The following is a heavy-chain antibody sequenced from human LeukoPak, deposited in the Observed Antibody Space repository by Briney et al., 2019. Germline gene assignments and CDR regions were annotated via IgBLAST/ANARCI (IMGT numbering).Heavy chain of an antibody. CDR1: GFTFSTYA. Sequence: GGSLRLSCAASGFTFSTYAMSWVRQAPGKGLEWVSTISDNGGYTYYADSVKGRFTVSRDNSKNTLHLQMDSLRAEDTAVYFCATLNTPFDYWGQGILVTVSS. V-gene: IGHV3-23*01. D-gene: IGHD2-15*01. CDR3: ATLNTPFDY. CDR2: ISDNGGYT. J-gene: IGHJ4*02.